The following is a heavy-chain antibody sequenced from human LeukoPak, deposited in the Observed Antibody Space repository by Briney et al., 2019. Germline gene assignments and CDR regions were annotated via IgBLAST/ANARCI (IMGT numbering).Heavy chain of an antibody. J-gene: IGHJ4*02. V-gene: IGHV4-59*12. CDR3: ATSGNSSGWYAY. Sequence: SETLSLTCTVSGGSISSYYWSWIRQPPGKGLEWIGYIYYSGSTNYNPSLKSRVTISVDTSKNQFSLKLSSVTAADTAVYYCATSGNSSGWYAYWGQGTLVTVSS. CDR2: IYYSGST. CDR1: GGSISSYY. D-gene: IGHD6-19*01.